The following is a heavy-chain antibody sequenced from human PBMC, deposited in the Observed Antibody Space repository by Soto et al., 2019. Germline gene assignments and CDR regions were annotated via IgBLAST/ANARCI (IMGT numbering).Heavy chain of an antibody. D-gene: IGHD3-3*01. CDR1: GGSISSGDYY. CDR2: IYYSGST. CDR3: ASQEKIWSGYYVDYYYGMDV. Sequence: SETLSLTCTVSGGSISSGDYYWSWIRQPPGKGLEWIGYIYYSGSTYYNPSLKSRVTISVDTSKNQFSLKLSSVTAADTAVYYCASQEKIWSGYYVDYYYGMDVWGQGTTVTSP. V-gene: IGHV4-30-4*01. J-gene: IGHJ6*02.